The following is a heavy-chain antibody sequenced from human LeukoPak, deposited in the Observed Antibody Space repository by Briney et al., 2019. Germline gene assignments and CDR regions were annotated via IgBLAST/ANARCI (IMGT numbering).Heavy chain of an antibody. Sequence: PGGSLRLSCAASGFTFSSYEMSWVRQAPGKGPEWVSAISGSGGSTYYADSVKGRFTISRDNSKNTLYLQMNSLRAEDTAVYYCAKMDWNPNWFDPWGQGTLVTVSS. CDR3: AKMDWNPNWFDP. J-gene: IGHJ5*02. V-gene: IGHV3-23*01. D-gene: IGHD1-1*01. CDR1: GFTFSSYE. CDR2: ISGSGGST.